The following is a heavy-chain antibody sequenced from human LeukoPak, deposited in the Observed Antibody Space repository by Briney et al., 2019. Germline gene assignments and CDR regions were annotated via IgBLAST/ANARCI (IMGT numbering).Heavy chain of an antibody. CDR1: GGSFSGYY. Sequence: SETLSLTCAVYGGSFSGYYWSWIRQPPGKGLEWIGSIYYSGSTYYNPSLKSRVTISVDTSKNQFSLKLSSVTAADTAVYYCARARGYSYGYYYYGMDVWGQGTLVTVSS. CDR2: IYYSGST. CDR3: ARARGYSYGYYYYGMDV. D-gene: IGHD5-18*01. V-gene: IGHV4-34*01. J-gene: IGHJ6*02.